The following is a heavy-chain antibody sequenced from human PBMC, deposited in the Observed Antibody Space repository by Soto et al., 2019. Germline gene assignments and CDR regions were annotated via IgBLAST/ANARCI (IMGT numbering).Heavy chain of an antibody. Sequence: SETLSLTCFVSGGSISSSGNYWGWIRQPPGKGLEWIGSIYYSGGTYYNPSLKSRVTISVDTSKNQFSLKLSSVTAADTAVYYCVRHEGYSNYYFYYGMDVWGQGTTVTVSS. CDR3: VRHEGYSNYYFYYGMDV. CDR2: IYYSGGT. CDR1: GGSISSSGNY. V-gene: IGHV4-39*01. J-gene: IGHJ6*02. D-gene: IGHD4-4*01.